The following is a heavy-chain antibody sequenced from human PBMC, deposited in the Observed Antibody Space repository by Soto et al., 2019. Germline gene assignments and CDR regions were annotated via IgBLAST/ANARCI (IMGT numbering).Heavy chain of an antibody. CDR2: VHYSGST. V-gene: IGHV4-59*01. D-gene: IGHD3-16*01. Sequence: PSETLSLTCNLSGGSFHNVYWLWIRQPPGKGLEWVGHVHYSGSTNYSPSLNSRATISLDTSKSQVFFKLRSVAAADTAMYFCARGVDYYATSGYFSFDSWGQGIQVTVSS. CDR1: GGSFHNVY. J-gene: IGHJ4*02. CDR3: ARGVDYYATSGYFSFDS.